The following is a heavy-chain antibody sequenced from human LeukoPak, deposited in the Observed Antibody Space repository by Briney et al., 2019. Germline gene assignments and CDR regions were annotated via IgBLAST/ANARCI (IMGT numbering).Heavy chain of an antibody. CDR1: GGSISSSSYY. V-gene: IGHV4-39*01. D-gene: IGHD2-8*01. J-gene: IGHJ5*02. CDR2: IYYSGRT. CDR3: ARHNGWCDP. Sequence: SETLTLTCTVSGGSISSSSYYWGWLRPPQGKGLEWVGSIYYSGRTYDHPSLKSLVTISVDTSNNQFSLKLSSVTAADTAVYCCARHNGWCDPWGQGTLVTVSS.